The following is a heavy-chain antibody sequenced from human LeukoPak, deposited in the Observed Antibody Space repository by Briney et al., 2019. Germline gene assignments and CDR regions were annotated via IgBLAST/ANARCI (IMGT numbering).Heavy chain of an antibody. J-gene: IGHJ5*02. D-gene: IGHD3-3*01. CDR3: AKGGQDFDFWRFDL. Sequence: GGSLRLSCAASGFSFSDSAVSWVRHSPGEGLKWVSSISDTGGRTYYADSVKGRFTITRDNSRDTVNLQMNSLRAGDTARYYCAKGGQDFDFWRFDLWGQGILVIVSS. CDR2: ISDTGGRT. CDR1: GFSFSDSA. V-gene: IGHV3-23*01.